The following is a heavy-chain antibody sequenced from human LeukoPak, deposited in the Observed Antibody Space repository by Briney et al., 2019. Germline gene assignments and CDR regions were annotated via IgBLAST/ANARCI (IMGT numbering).Heavy chain of an antibody. CDR3: ARVRARSSWYFDY. CDR1: GGSFSGYY. J-gene: IGHJ4*02. V-gene: IGHV4-34*01. CDR2: INHSGST. Sequence: SETLSLTCAVYGGSFSGYYWSWIRQPPGKGLEWIGEINHSGSTNYNPSLKSRVTISVDTSKNQFSLKLSSVTAADTAVYYCARVRARSSWYFDYWGQGTLVTVSS. D-gene: IGHD6-13*01.